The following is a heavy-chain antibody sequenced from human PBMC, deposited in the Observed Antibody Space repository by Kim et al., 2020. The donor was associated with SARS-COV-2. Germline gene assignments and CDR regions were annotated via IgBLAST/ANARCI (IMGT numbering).Heavy chain of an antibody. CDR3: AYSLNPIAAAVTVSGGFDY. CDR1: GFTFSSYA. J-gene: IGHJ4*01. D-gene: IGHD6-13*01. CDR2: ISYDGSNK. Sequence: GGSLRLSCAASGFTFSSYAMNWVRQAPGKGLEWVAVISYDGSNKYYADSVKGRFTISRDNSKNTLYLQMNSLRAEDTAVYYCAYSLNPIAAAVTVSGGFDYWGQGTLVTVSS. V-gene: IGHV3-30-3*01.